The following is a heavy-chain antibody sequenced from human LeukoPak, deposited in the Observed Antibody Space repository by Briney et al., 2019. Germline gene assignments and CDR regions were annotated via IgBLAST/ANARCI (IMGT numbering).Heavy chain of an antibody. D-gene: IGHD6-19*01. CDR1: GYTFTSYG. V-gene: IGHV1-18*01. CDR3: ARTSSSGWMEFDP. Sequence: ASVKVSCKASGYTFTSYGISWVRQAPGQGLEWMGWISTYNGNTNYVQKVQGRVTMTTDTSTSTAYMELRSLRFDDTAVYYCARTSSSGWMEFDPWGQGALVTVSS. J-gene: IGHJ5*02. CDR2: ISTYNGNT.